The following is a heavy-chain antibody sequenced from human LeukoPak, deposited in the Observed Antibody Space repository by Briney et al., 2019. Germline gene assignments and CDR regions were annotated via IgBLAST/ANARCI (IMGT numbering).Heavy chain of an antibody. CDR3: ARLSRWRGVKSY. V-gene: IGHV3-7*04. J-gene: IGHJ4*02. CDR2: IKEDGSEK. Sequence: PGGSLRLSCAASGFTFSNHWMSWVRQAPGKGLEWVANIKEDGSEKNYVDSVKGRFNISRDNAKNSVYLQMNSLRAEDTAVYYCARLSRWRGVKSYWGQGTLVTVSS. D-gene: IGHD4-23*01. CDR1: GFTFSNHW.